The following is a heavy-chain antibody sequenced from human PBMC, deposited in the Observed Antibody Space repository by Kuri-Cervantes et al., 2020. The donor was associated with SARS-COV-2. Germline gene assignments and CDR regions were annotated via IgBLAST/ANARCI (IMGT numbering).Heavy chain of an antibody. CDR1: GYTFTSYG. CDR2: ISAYNGNT. D-gene: IGHD4-11*01. V-gene: IGHV1-18*04. J-gene: IGHJ5*02. CDR3: ARHTAMTTLYGWFDP. Sequence: ASVKVSCKASGYTFTSYGISWARQAPGQGLEWMGWISAYNGNTNYAQKLQGRVTMTTDTSTSTAYMELRSLRSDDTAVYYCARHTAMTTLYGWFDPWGQGTLVTVSS.